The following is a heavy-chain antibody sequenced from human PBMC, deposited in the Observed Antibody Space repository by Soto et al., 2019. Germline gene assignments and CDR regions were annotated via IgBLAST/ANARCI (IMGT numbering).Heavy chain of an antibody. J-gene: IGHJ5*02. V-gene: IGHV4-4*02. D-gene: IGHD4-17*01. CDR1: GGSISSSKW. Sequence: QVQLQESGPGLMKPSGTLSLTCAVSGGSISSSKWWSWVRQPPGKGLEWIGEIYHNGSTNYNASLKRRVTISVDMYKNQLSLKLSSVTAADTAVYYCASKDYGDCGCFDPWGQGTLGPVSS. CDR3: ASKDYGDCGCFDP. CDR2: IYHNGST.